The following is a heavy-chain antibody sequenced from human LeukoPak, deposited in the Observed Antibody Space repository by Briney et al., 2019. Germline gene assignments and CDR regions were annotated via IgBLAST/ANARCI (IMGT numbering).Heavy chain of an antibody. V-gene: IGHV3-53*01. J-gene: IGHJ4*02. CDR2: IYIGGST. CDR1: GVTPSTDF. D-gene: IGHD2-2*01. CDR3: ARGLAYCTSTTCLLPFDY. Sequence: GCLRLSPAPSGVTPSTDFMRAVCPAPRERVWSVSAIYIGGSTYYADFVKGRFTASRDNSKNTLHLQMNSLRAEDTAMYYCARGLAYCTSTTCLLPFDYWGQGTLVTVSS.